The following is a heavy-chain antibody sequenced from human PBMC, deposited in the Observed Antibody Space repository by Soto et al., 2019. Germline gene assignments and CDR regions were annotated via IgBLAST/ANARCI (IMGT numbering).Heavy chain of an antibody. J-gene: IGHJ6*02. V-gene: IGHV5-51*01. Sequence: PGDSLKISCKGSGYSFPKYYIGWVRQMPGKDLEWMAIIYPDDSDTRYSPSFQGQVTISADKSISTAYLQWSRLKASDTAMYYCVRIGFIVVGYPSYYYYCIDVWGQGTTVTVSS. CDR2: IYPDDSDT. CDR3: VRIGFIVVGYPSYYYYCIDV. CDR1: GYSFPKYY. D-gene: IGHD5-12*01.